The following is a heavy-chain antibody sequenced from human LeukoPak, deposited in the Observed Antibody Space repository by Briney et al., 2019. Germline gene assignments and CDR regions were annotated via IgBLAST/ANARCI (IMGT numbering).Heavy chain of an antibody. CDR1: GGTFSSYA. CDR3: ARAPGIWLQLYYFDY. CDR2: IIPIFGTA. V-gene: IGHV1-69*01. J-gene: IGHJ4*02. D-gene: IGHD5-24*01. Sequence: SVKVSCKASGGTFSSYAISWVRQAPGQGLEWMGGIIPIFGTANYAQKFQGRVTVTADESTSTAYMELSSLRSEDTAVYYCARAPGIWLQLYYFDYWGQGTLVTVSS.